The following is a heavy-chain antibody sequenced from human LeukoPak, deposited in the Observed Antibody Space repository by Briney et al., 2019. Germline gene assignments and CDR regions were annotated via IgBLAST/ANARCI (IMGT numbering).Heavy chain of an antibody. CDR3: AFGEYQLLPYF. Sequence: PGRSLRLSCAASGFTFSSYGMHWVRQAPGKGLEWVAVIWHDGSNKYYADSVKGQFTISRDNSKNTLYLQMNGLRAEDTAVYYCAFGEYQLLPYFWGQGTLVTVSS. J-gene: IGHJ4*02. CDR2: IWHDGSNK. CDR1: GFTFSSYG. D-gene: IGHD2-2*01. V-gene: IGHV3-33*01.